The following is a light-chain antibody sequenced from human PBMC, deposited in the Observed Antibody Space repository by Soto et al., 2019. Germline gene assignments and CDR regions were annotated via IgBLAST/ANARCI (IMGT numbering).Light chain of an antibody. V-gene: IGLV2-14*01. J-gene: IGLJ1*01. CDR3: SSYTSDV. CDR2: EVS. CDR1: SSDVDTYKY. Sequence: QSVLTQPASVSGSPGQSITISCTGTSSDVDTYKYVSWYQQQPGKAPKLLIYEVSNRPSGVSNRFSGSKSGNTASLTISGIHAEDEADYYWSSYTSDVFGSGTKVTVL.